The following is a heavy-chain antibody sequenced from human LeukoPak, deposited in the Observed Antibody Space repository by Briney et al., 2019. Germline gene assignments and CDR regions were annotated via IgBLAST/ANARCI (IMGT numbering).Heavy chain of an antibody. CDR1: GITFSSYA. CDR3: ARDRHKYSYDGSSYPPY. D-gene: IGHD3-22*01. CDR2: ISGSGGST. J-gene: IGHJ4*02. V-gene: IGHV3-23*01. Sequence: GGSLRLSCAASGITFSSYAMSWVRHAPGKGLEWGSAISGSGGSTYYADSVQGRFTSSRDNSKKTLYLKMNSLRAEDTAVYYCARDRHKYSYDGSSYPPYWGQGTLVIVSS.